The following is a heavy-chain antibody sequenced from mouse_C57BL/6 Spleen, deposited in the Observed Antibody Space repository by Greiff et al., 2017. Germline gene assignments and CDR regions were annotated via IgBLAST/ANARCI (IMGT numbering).Heavy chain of an antibody. Sequence: VQLQQSGAELVKPGASVKISCKASGYAFSSYWMNWVKQRPGKGLEWIGQIYPGDGDPNYNGKFKGKATLTADKSSSTAYMQLSSLTSEDSAVYFCARGNGNCYCDYGGQGTTLTVSS. CDR2: IYPGDGDP. V-gene: IGHV1-80*01. D-gene: IGHD2-1*01. CDR3: ARGNGNCYCDY. CDR1: GYAFSSYW. J-gene: IGHJ2*01.